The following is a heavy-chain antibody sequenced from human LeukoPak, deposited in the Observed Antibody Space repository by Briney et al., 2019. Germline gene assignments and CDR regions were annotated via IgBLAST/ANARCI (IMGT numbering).Heavy chain of an antibody. V-gene: IGHV4-61*02. J-gene: IGHJ4*02. Sequence: SETLSLTCTVSGDSISSSSYYWSWIRQPAGKGLEWIGRIYTSGSTNYNPSLKSRVTISVDTSKNQFSLKLSSVTAADTAVYYCARRDIVATTGFDYWGQGTLVTVSS. CDR2: IYTSGST. CDR1: GDSISSSSYY. CDR3: ARRDIVATTGFDY. D-gene: IGHD5-12*01.